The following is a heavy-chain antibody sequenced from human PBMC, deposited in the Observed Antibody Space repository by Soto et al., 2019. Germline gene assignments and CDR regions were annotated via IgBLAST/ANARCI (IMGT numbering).Heavy chain of an antibody. CDR2: ISSSSSYI. CDR1: GFTFSSYS. CDR3: ARDHSRYCSGGSCILDV. J-gene: IGHJ6*01. D-gene: IGHD2-15*01. V-gene: IGHV3-21*01. Sequence: GGSLRLSCAASGFTFSSYSMNWVRQAPGKGLEWVSSISSSSSYIYYADSVKGRFTISRDNAKNSLYLQMNSLRAEDTAVYYCARDHSRYCSGGSCILDVWGQGTTVTVSS.